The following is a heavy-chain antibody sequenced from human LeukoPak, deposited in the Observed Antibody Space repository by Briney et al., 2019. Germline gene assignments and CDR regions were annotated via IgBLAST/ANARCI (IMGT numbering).Heavy chain of an antibody. CDR2: ITPYSGNT. J-gene: IGHJ4*02. Sequence: ASVKVSCKASGYTFTSYDITWVRQAPGQGLDWMGWITPYSGNTDYVQKFQGRVTMTADTSTSTAYMELRSLTSDDTAVYYCARLNNAANFLDYWGQGSLVTVSS. V-gene: IGHV1-18*01. CDR3: ARLNNAANFLDY. D-gene: IGHD1/OR15-1a*01. CDR1: GYTFTSYD.